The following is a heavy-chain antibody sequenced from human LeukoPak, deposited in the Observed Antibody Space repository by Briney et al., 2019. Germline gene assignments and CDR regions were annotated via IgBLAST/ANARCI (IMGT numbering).Heavy chain of an antibody. CDR2: INQDGSEK. CDR1: GFTFSAYW. Sequence: GGSLRLSCAASGFTFSAYWMTWVRQAPGKGLEWVANINQDGSEKSYVDSVKGRFTISRDNAKNSLYLQMDSLRAEDTAVYYCARALGYWNTINYSWGQGTLVTVSS. CDR3: ARALGYWNTINYS. D-gene: IGHD2-15*01. V-gene: IGHV3-7*04. J-gene: IGHJ5*02.